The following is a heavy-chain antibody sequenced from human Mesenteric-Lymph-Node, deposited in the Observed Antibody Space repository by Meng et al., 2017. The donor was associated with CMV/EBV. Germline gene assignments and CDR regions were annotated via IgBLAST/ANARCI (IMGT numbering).Heavy chain of an antibody. D-gene: IGHD6-13*01. V-gene: IGHV2-5*02. Sequence: QITLKESGPTLVKPRQTLTLTCPFPGFSLSTSGVGVGWIRQPPGKALEWLALIYWDDDKRYSPSLKSRLTITKDTSKNQVVLTMTNMDPVDTATYYCAHSSGIAAAGPFYFDYWGQGTLVTVSS. CDR1: GFSLSTSGVG. CDR3: AHSSGIAAAGPFYFDY. CDR2: IYWDDDK. J-gene: IGHJ4*02.